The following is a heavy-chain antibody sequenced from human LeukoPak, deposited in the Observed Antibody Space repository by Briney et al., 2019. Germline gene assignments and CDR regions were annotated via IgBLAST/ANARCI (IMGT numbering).Heavy chain of an antibody. CDR3: ARCGTPNNFYYYGMDV. CDR2: ISTSSNYT. J-gene: IGHJ6*02. V-gene: IGHV3-11*03. Sequence: GESLKISCAASGFTFSGFYMSWIRRAPGKGLEWLSFISTSSNYTYYADSVKGRFTISRDSAKNSLYLQMNSLRAEDTAVYYCARCGTPNNFYYYGMDVWGQGTTVTVSS. CDR1: GFTFSGFY. D-gene: IGHD1-26*01.